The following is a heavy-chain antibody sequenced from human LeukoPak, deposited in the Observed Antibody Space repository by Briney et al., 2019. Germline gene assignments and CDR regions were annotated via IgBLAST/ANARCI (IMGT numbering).Heavy chain of an antibody. CDR2: INPSGGST. CDR3: ARGGWNDHDAFDI. J-gene: IGHJ3*02. V-gene: IGHV1-46*01. CDR1: GYTFTGYY. Sequence: ASVKVSCKASGYTFTGYYMHWVRQAPGQGLEWMGIINPSGGSTSYAQKFQGRVTMTRDMSTGTVYMELSSLRSEDTAVYYCARGGWNDHDAFDIWGQGTMVTVSS. D-gene: IGHD1-1*01.